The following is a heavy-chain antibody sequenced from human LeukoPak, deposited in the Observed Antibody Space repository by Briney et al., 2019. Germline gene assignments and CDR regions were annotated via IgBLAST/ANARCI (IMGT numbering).Heavy chain of an antibody. D-gene: IGHD2-2*01. Sequence: ASVKVSCKASGYTFITYGITWVRQAPGQGLEWMGWINPYNGNTNYAQNFQGRVTITTDTSATTVYMELRSLRSDDTAVYYCASGEGCSSNSCTLDYWGQGTLVTVSS. CDR3: ASGEGCSSNSCTLDY. J-gene: IGHJ4*02. CDR1: GYTFITYG. CDR2: INPYNGNT. V-gene: IGHV1-18*01.